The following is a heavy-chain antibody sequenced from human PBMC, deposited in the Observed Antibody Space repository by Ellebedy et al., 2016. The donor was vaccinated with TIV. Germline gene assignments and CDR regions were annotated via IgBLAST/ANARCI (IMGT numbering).Heavy chain of an antibody. CDR3: AKGRESEILVLTGFDS. J-gene: IGHJ4*02. CDR1: GFTFDDYA. V-gene: IGHV3-9*01. Sequence: GGSLRLXCAASGFTFDDYAMHWVRQAPGKGLEWVSSISWHSRNIAYTASVQGRFTISRDNAKNSVYLEMNSLRTEDTALYYCAKGRESEILVLTGFDSWGQGTLVTVSS. D-gene: IGHD4/OR15-4a*01. CDR2: ISWHSRNI.